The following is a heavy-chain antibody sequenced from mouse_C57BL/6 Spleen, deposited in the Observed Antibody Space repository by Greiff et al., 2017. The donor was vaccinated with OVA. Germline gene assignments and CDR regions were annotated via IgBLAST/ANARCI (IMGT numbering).Heavy chain of an antibody. CDR3: ARAGLRNAMDY. J-gene: IGHJ4*01. V-gene: IGHV1-52*01. D-gene: IGHD2-4*01. CDR2: IDPSDSET. Sequence: QVQLQQPGAELVRPGSSVKLSCKASGYTFTSYWMHWVKQRPIQGLEWIGNIDPSDSETHYNQKFKDKATLTVDKSSSTAYMQRSSLTSEDSAVYYCARAGLRNAMDYWGQGTSVTVSS. CDR1: GYTFTSYW.